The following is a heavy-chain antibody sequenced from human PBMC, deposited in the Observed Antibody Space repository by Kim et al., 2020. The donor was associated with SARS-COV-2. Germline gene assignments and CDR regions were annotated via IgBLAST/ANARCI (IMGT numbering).Heavy chain of an antibody. J-gene: IGHJ3*02. D-gene: IGHD2-15*01. V-gene: IGHV3-48*02. CDR3: VRDRWWGGFDI. CDR2: ITKSSATI. Sequence: GGSLRLSCATSGFTFSAYDMNWVRLPPGKGLEWLSFITKSSATIYYADSVKGRFIISRDNAKNSLYLQMNSLRDEDTGLYYCVRDRWWGGFDIWGQGTTV. CDR1: GFTFSAYD.